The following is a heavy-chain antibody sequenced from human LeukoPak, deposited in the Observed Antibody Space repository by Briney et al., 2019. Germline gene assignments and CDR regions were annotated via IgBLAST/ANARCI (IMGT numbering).Heavy chain of an antibody. Sequence: GGSLRLSCAASGFPFTRYGMPWVGQPPAKGLEWVAFIRDTGKNTYYADSVKGRFTISRDTSKNTLYLQMNSLRTEDTSVYYCAKDSGTWNVDYWGQGTLVTVSS. CDR3: AKDSGTWNVDY. D-gene: IGHD1-1*01. V-gene: IGHV3-30*02. J-gene: IGHJ4*02. CDR2: IRDTGKNT. CDR1: GFPFTRYG.